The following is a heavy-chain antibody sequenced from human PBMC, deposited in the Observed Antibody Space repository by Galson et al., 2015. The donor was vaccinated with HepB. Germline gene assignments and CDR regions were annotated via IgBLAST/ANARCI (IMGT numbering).Heavy chain of an antibody. CDR3: ASSSSVWYQLLWEARYYYYGMDV. V-gene: IGHV1-69*02. Sequence: SVKVSCKASGGTFSSYTISWVRQAPGQGLEWMGRIIPILGIANYAQKFQGRVTITADKSTSTAYMELSSLRSEDTAVYYCASSSSVWYQLLWEARYYYYGMDVWGQGTTVTVSS. D-gene: IGHD2-2*01. CDR2: IIPILGIA. CDR1: GGTFSSYT. J-gene: IGHJ6*02.